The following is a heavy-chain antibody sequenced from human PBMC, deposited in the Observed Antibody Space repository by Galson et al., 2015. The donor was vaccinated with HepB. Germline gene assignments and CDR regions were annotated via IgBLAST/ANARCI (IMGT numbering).Heavy chain of an antibody. CDR3: ARDHCSSTSCYSGGAFDM. V-gene: IGHV3-7*01. CDR1: GFTLSGYW. CDR2: VKQDGSEK. D-gene: IGHD2-2*02. Sequence: LSCAASGFTLSGYWMSWVRQAPGKGLEWVANVKQDGSEKYYVDSVKGRFSISRDNAKNSLYLQMNSLRAEDTAVYYCARDHCSSTSCYSGGAFDMWGQGTMVTVSS. J-gene: IGHJ3*02.